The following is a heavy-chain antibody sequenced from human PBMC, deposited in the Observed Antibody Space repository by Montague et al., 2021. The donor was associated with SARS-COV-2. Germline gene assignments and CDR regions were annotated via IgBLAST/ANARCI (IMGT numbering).Heavy chain of an antibody. CDR2: VSASGST. V-gene: IGHV4-4*07. CDR1: GDSISYFY. Sequence: SETLSLTCTVSGDSISYFYWSWIRQPAGKGLEWIGRVSASGSTNYNPSLNNRVTMSVDTSKKQFSLRLSPVTAADTAVYYCARDVVAAPGTFDYWGQGTLVTVSS. CDR3: ARDVVAAPGTFDY. D-gene: IGHD6-13*01. J-gene: IGHJ4*02.